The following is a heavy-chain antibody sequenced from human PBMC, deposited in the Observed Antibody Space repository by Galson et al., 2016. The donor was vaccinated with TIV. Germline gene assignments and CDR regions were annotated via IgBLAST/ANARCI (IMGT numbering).Heavy chain of an antibody. CDR3: ARVREGDYVPYIDS. V-gene: IGHV3-7*01. CDR1: GFTFNMYW. Sequence: SLRLSCAASGFTFNMYWMAWVRQAPGKGLEWVAQIKRDGSERKYVDSVTGRFTISRDNADNSLFLQMRSLRAEDTALYYCARVREGDYVPYIDSWGQGTLVTVSS. D-gene: IGHD3-10*02. J-gene: IGHJ4*02. CDR2: IKRDGSER.